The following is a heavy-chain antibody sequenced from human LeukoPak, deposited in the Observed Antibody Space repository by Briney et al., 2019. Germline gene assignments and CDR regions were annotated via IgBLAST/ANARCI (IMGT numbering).Heavy chain of an antibody. CDR3: ARGSGHLVDDAFDI. V-gene: IGHV3-30-3*01. D-gene: IGHD3-3*01. J-gene: IGHJ3*02. CDR2: ISYDGSNK. CDR1: GFTFSSYA. Sequence: GRSLRLSCAASGFTFSSYAMHWVCQGPGKGLEWVAVISYDGSNKYYADSVKGRFTISRDNSKNTLYLQMNSLRAEVTAVYYCARGSGHLVDDAFDIWGQGTMVTVSS.